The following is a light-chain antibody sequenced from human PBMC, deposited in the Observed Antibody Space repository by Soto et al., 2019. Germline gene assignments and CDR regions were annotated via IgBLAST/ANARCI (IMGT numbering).Light chain of an antibody. CDR2: GAS. CDR1: QSVSSSY. V-gene: IGKV3-20*01. Sequence: EIVLTQSPGTLSLSPGERATLSCRASQSVSSSYLAWYQQKPGQAPRLLIYGASSRATGIPDRFSGSGSGTDFTLTISRLEPEDFAVYYCQQYGSAFSITFGQGTKVDIK. CDR3: QQYGSAFSIT. J-gene: IGKJ1*01.